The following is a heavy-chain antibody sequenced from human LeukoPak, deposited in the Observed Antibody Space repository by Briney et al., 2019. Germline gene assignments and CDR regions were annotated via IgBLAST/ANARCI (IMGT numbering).Heavy chain of an antibody. J-gene: IGHJ5*02. CDR2: IYYGGST. CDR3: ARRKSGWFDP. V-gene: IGHV4-30-4*01. CDR1: GGSISSGDYY. Sequence: SETLSLTCTVSGGSISSGDYYWSWIRQPPGEGLEGIGYIYYGGSTYYNPSPKSRLTISVDTSKNQFSLKLSSVTAADTAVYYCARRKSGWFDPWGQGTLVIVSS.